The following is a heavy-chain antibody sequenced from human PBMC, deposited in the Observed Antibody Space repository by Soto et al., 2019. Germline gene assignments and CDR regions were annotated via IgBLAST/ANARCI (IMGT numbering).Heavy chain of an antibody. D-gene: IGHD1-26*01. Sequence: GSLRLSCAASGFTFSSYAMSWVRQAPGKGLEWVGRIMSKTDGGTTDYAATVKGRFTISRDDSKSTLYLQMNSLKTEDTAFYYCTTDSGMSPYSFDYWGQGTLVTVSS. V-gene: IGHV3-15*01. CDR1: GFTFSSYA. CDR3: TTDSGMSPYSFDY. J-gene: IGHJ4*02. CDR2: IMSKTDGGTT.